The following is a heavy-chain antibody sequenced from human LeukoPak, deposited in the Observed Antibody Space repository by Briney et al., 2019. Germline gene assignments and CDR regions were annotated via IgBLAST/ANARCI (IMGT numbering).Heavy chain of an antibody. CDR3: AKDLGYYDSSGYYWDYGWFDP. CDR1: GFTFSSYS. J-gene: IGHJ5*02. Sequence: GGSLRLSCAASGFTFSSYSMNWVRQAPGKGLEWVSSISSSSSYIYYADSVKGRFTISRDNAKNTLYLQMNSLRAEDTAVYYCAKDLGYYDSSGYYWDYGWFDPWGQGTLVTVSS. D-gene: IGHD3-22*01. CDR2: ISSSSSYI. V-gene: IGHV3-21*04.